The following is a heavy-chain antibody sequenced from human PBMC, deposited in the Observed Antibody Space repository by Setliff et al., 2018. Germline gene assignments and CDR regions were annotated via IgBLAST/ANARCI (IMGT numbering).Heavy chain of an antibody. J-gene: IGHJ6*03. D-gene: IGHD5-12*01. V-gene: IGHV1-69*05. CDR2: IIPIFGTT. CDR1: GNTFTGYY. CDR3: ARERGDIVTTTSYYYYLDV. Sequence: VASVKVSCKASGNTFTGYYIHWLRQAPGQGLEWMGGIIPIFGTTNYAQRFQGRVTITTDESTSTAYMELSSLRSEDTAVYYCARERGDIVTTTSYYYYLDVWGKGTTVTVS.